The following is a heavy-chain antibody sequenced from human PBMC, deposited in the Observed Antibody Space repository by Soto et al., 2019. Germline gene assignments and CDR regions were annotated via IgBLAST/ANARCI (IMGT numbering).Heavy chain of an antibody. CDR2: ISWNRGSI. CDR1: GFTFDDYA. CDR3: AKDSGDEGRFDY. J-gene: IGHJ4*02. D-gene: IGHD5-12*01. V-gene: IGHV3-9*01. Sequence: GGSLRLSCADSGFTFDDYAMHWVRQAPGKGLEWVSGISWNRGSIGDADSVKGRFTLSRDNAKNYLYLQRNSLSAEDTALYYCAKDSGDEGRFDYWGQGTPVTVCS.